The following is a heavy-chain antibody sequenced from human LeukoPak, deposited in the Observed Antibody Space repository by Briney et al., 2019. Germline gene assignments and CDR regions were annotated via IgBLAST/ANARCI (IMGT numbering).Heavy chain of an antibody. CDR1: GFTFSDYY. V-gene: IGHV3-11*01. D-gene: IGHD6-6*01. Sequence: GGSPRLSCAASGFTFSDYYMSWIRQAPGKGLEWVSYISSSGRTIYYADSVKGRFTISRDNSKNSLYLQMNSLRAEDTAVYYCATSNIAARDYWGQGTLVTVSS. CDR2: ISSSGRTI. J-gene: IGHJ4*02. CDR3: ATSNIAARDY.